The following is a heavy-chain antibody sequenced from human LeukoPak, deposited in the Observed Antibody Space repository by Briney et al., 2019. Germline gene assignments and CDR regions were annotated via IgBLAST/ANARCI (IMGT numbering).Heavy chain of an antibody. CDR1: GGTFSSYA. CDR2: IIPIFGTA. J-gene: IGHJ6*02. CDR3: ARDKPSGDPEASHGDYCYGMDV. D-gene: IGHD3-10*01. V-gene: IGHV1-69*13. Sequence: SVKVSCKASGGTFSSYAISWVRQAPGQGLEWMGGIIPIFGTANYAQKFQGRVTITADESTSTAYMELSSLRSEDTAVYYCARDKPSGDPEASHGDYCYGMDVWGQGTTVTVSS.